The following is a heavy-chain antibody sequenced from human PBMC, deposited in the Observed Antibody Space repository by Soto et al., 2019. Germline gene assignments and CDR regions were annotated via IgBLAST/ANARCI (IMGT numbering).Heavy chain of an antibody. CDR2: ISSSSSYI. Sequence: PGGSLRLSCAASGFTFSSYSMNWVRQAPGKGLEWVSSISSSSSYIYYADSVKGRFTISSDNAKNTLYLQMNSLRAEDTAVYYCARDLNARGVNGFDPWGQGTLVTVPS. CDR3: ARDLNARGVNGFDP. J-gene: IGHJ5*02. CDR1: GFTFSSYS. V-gene: IGHV3-21*04.